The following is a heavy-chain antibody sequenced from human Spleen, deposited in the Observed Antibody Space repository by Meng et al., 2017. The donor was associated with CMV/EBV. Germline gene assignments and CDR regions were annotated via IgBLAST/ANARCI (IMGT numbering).Heavy chain of an antibody. CDR1: GGSFSGFY. Sequence: VPLKQGGAGLLRPSETLSLTRAVYGGSFSGFYWSWIRQPPGKGLEWIGEINHSGSTNYNPSLKSRVTISVDTSKNQFSLKLSSVTAADTAVYYCARGRAGGGSCYPDWGQGTLVTVSS. V-gene: IGHV4-34*01. J-gene: IGHJ4*02. CDR3: ARGRAGGGSCYPD. CDR2: INHSGST. D-gene: IGHD2-15*01.